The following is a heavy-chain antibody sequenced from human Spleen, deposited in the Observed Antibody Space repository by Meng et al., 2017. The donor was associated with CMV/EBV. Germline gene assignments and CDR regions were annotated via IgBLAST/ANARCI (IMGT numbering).Heavy chain of an antibody. CDR1: GYTFTSYS. CDR3: ARGPLGYGPTNWFDP. D-gene: IGHD5-18*01. Sequence: SGYTFTSYSISWVRQAPGLGLEWMGWISVYNDDANYAQHLQGRLTMTTDTSTSTAYMEVRSLTSDDTAVYYCARGPLGYGPTNWFDPWGQGTLVTSPQ. J-gene: IGHJ5*02. CDR2: ISVYNDDA. V-gene: IGHV1-18*01.